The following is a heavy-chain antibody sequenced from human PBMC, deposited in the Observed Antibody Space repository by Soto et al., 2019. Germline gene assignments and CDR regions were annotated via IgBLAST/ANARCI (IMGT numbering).Heavy chain of an antibody. V-gene: IGHV3-23*01. CDR2: ISGSGGST. J-gene: IGHJ1*01. D-gene: IGHD3-3*01. CDR3: ARDILGGSYDFSH. CDR1: GFTFSNYA. Sequence: GGSLRLSCAASGFTFSNYAMSWVRQAPGKGLEWVSAISGSGGSTYYADSVKGRFTISRDSSKNTLYLQMNSLRAEDTAVYHCARDILGGSYDFSHGGQGTLVTVSS.